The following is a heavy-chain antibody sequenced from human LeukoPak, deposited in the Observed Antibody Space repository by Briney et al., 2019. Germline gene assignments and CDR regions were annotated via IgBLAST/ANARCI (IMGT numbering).Heavy chain of an antibody. V-gene: IGHV4-39*07. Sequence: KTSETLSLTCTVSGGSISSSSYYWGWIRQPPGKGLEWIGSIYYSGTTYYNPSLKSRVTISVDTSKNQFSLKLSSVTAADTAVYYCARSAEGYCRGGSCYYYSYYMDVWGKGTTVTVSS. CDR3: ARSAEGYCRGGSCYYYSYYMDV. J-gene: IGHJ6*03. D-gene: IGHD2-15*01. CDR1: GGSISSSSYY. CDR2: IYYSGTT.